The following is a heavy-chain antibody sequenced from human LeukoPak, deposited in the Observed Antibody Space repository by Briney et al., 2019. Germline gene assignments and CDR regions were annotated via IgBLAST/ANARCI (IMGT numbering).Heavy chain of an antibody. V-gene: IGHV4-4*07. CDR2: MYPSGST. D-gene: IGHD6-13*01. CDR1: GDSISSYY. Sequence: SETLSLTCTVSGDSISSYYWSWIRQPAGRGLEWIGRMYPSGSTLYNPSLKSRVTISVDTSKNQFSLKLSSVTAADTAVYYCARTIAAADWGQGTLVTVSS. CDR3: ARTIAAAD. J-gene: IGHJ4*02.